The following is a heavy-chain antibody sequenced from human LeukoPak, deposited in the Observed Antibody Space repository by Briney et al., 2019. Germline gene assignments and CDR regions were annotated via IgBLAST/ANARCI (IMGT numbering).Heavy chain of an antibody. CDR1: GGTFSSYA. V-gene: IGHV1-69*13. Sequence: SVKVSCKASGGTFSSYAISWVRQAPGQGLEWMGRIIPIFGTANYAQKFQGRVTITADESTSTAYMELSSLRSEDTAVYYCARDSQLSVVGATDAFDIWGQGTMVTVSS. D-gene: IGHD1-26*01. CDR2: IIPIFGTA. J-gene: IGHJ3*02. CDR3: ARDSQLSVVGATDAFDI.